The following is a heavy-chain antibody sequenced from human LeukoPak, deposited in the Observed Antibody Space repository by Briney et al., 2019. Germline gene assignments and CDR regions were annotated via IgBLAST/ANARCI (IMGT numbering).Heavy chain of an antibody. Sequence: ASVKVSCKASGYTFTGYYMHWVRQAPGQGLEWMGWINPSSGGTNCTQKFQGRVTLTRDTSITTAYMELSGLRSDDTAVFYCARDFPQAGLRGVRGDFDYWGQGTLVTVSS. CDR3: ARDFPQAGLRGVRGDFDY. CDR2: INPSSGGT. J-gene: IGHJ4*02. CDR1: GYTFTGYY. V-gene: IGHV1-2*02. D-gene: IGHD2-8*02.